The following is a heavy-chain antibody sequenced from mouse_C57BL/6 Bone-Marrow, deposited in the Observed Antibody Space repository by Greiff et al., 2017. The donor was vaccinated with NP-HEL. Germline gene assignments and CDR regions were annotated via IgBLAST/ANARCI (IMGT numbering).Heavy chain of an antibody. CDR2: ISSGGDYI. CDR1: GFTFSSYA. D-gene: IGHD2-2*01. CDR3: TRALTMVTTSAMDY. Sequence: EVKLVESGEGLVKPGGSLKLSCAASGFTFSSYAMSWVRQTPEKRLEWVAYISSGGDYIYYADTVKGRFTISRDNARNTLYLQMSSLKSEDTAMYYCTRALTMVTTSAMDYWGQGTSVTVSS. J-gene: IGHJ4*01. V-gene: IGHV5-9-1*02.